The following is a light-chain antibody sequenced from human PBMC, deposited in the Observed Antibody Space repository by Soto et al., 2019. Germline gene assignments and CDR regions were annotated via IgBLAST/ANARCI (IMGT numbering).Light chain of an antibody. CDR3: QQSYSTPLT. CDR2: AAS. CDR1: QSISSY. V-gene: IGKV1-39*01. Sequence: DIKITQSPSSLSASVGDRVAITCRASQSISSYLNWYQQKPGKAPKLRIYAASSLQSGVPSRFSGSGSGTDFTLTISSLQPEDFATYYCQQSYSTPLTFGGGTKVDIK. J-gene: IGKJ4*01.